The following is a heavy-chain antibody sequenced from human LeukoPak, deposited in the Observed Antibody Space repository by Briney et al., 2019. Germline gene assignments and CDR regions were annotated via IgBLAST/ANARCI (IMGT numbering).Heavy chain of an antibody. V-gene: IGHV3-23*01. CDR3: AKGDAVTAIFPLDY. Sequence: PGGSLRLSCAASGFTFSTYAMNWVRQAPGKGLEWVSGISGSGGTTYYADSVQGRFTISRDNSKKTVFLQMNSLRAEDTAVYYCAKGDAVTAIFPLDYWGQGTLVTVSS. J-gene: IGHJ4*02. D-gene: IGHD2-21*02. CDR1: GFTFSTYA. CDR2: ISGSGGTT.